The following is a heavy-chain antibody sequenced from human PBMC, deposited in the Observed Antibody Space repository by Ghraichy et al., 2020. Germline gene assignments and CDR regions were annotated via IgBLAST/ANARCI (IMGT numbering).Heavy chain of an antibody. Sequence: GGSLRLSCAASGFTFNSYAMHWVRQAPGKGLEWVAVIWKDGSYKYSADSVKGRFTISRDNSKNTLYLQMNSLRVEDTAVYYCARDVGDIVLVVAATHYGMDVWGQGTTVTVSS. CDR2: IWKDGSYK. CDR3: ARDVGDIVLVVAATHYGMDV. CDR1: GFTFNSYA. V-gene: IGHV3-33*01. J-gene: IGHJ6*02. D-gene: IGHD2-15*01.